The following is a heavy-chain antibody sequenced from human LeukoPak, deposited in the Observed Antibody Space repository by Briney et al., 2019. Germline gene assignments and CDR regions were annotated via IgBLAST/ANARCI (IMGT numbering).Heavy chain of an antibody. D-gene: IGHD6-13*01. CDR3: ARDADPATGIAAAGSAFDI. Sequence: GGFLRLSCAASGFTVSSNYMSWVRQAPGKGLEWVPVIYSGGSTYYADSVKGRFTISRDNSKNTLYLQMNSLRAEDTAVYYCARDADPATGIAAAGSAFDIWGQGTMVTVSS. CDR2: IYSGGST. V-gene: IGHV3-53*01. J-gene: IGHJ3*02. CDR1: GFTVSSNY.